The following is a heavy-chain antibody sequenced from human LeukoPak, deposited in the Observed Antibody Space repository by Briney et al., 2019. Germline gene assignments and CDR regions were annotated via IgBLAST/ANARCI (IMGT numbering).Heavy chain of an antibody. CDR1: GFTFSSYT. CDR2: IKQDGSEK. D-gene: IGHD3-22*01. Sequence: GGSLRLSCAASGFTFSSYTMNWVRQAPGKGLEWVANIKQDGSEKYYVDSVKGRFTISRDNAKNSLYLQMNSLRAEDTAVYYCARVPRYYDSSGYYDNWFDPWGQGTLVTVSS. CDR3: ARVPRYYDSSGYYDNWFDP. V-gene: IGHV3-7*01. J-gene: IGHJ5*02.